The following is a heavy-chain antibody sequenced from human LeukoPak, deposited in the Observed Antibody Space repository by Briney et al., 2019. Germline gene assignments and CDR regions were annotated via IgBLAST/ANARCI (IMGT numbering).Heavy chain of an antibody. D-gene: IGHD3-22*01. CDR1: GYTLTELS. CDR3: ATSRPSDYYDSSGYLFDY. CDR2: FDPEDGET. V-gene: IGHV1-24*01. Sequence: ASVKVSCKVSGYTLTELSMHWVRQAPGKGLEWMGGFDPEDGETIYAQKFQGRVTMTEDTSTGTAYMELSSLRSEDTAVYYCATSRPSDYYDSSGYLFDYWGQGTLVTVSS. J-gene: IGHJ4*02.